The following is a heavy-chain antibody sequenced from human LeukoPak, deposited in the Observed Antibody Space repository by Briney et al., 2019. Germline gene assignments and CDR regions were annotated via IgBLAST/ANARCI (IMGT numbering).Heavy chain of an antibody. Sequence: GGSLRLSCAASGFTFSSYSMNWVRQAPGKGLEWVANIKQDGSEKYYVDSVKGRFTISRDNAKNSLYLQMNSLRAEDTAVYYCARDPSSSSDYWGQGTLVTVSS. V-gene: IGHV3-7*01. CDR2: IKQDGSEK. J-gene: IGHJ4*02. CDR3: ARDPSSSSDY. D-gene: IGHD6-13*01. CDR1: GFTFSSYS.